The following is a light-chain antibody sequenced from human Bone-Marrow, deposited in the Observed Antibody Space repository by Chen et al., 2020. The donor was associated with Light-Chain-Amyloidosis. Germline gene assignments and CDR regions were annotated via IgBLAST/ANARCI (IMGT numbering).Light chain of an antibody. Sequence: QSALTQPASVSGSPGQSITVSCTGTSSDVGGDNHVSWYQQHPDKAPKLMIYEVTNRPSWVPDRFSSSNSDNTASLTISGLQTEDEADYFCSSYTITNPLVFGSGTRVTVL. CDR1: SSDVGGDNH. CDR2: EVT. CDR3: SSYTITNPLV. V-gene: IGLV2-14*01. J-gene: IGLJ1*01.